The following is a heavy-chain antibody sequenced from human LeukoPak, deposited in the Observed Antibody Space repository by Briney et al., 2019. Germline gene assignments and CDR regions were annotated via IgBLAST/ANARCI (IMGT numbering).Heavy chain of an antibody. Sequence: GRSLRLSCAASGFTFDDYAMHWVRQAPGKGLEWVLGISWNSGSIGYADSVKGRFTISRDNAKNTLYLQMNSLRADDMALYYCTRAFGYSSGAVDYWGQGTLVTVSS. CDR3: TRAFGYSSGAVDY. D-gene: IGHD5-18*01. CDR1: GFTFDDYA. CDR2: ISWNSGSI. J-gene: IGHJ4*02. V-gene: IGHV3-9*03.